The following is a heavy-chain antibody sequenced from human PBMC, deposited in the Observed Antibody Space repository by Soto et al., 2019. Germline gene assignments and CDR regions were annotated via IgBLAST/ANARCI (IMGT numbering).Heavy chain of an antibody. V-gene: IGHV4-59*01. CDR1: GGSIRSDS. CDR2: IYYSGGT. CDR3: ATLNWNNYFDP. D-gene: IGHD1-1*01. J-gene: IGHJ5*02. Sequence: PSETLSLTCTVSGGSIRSDSWSWIRQPPGKGLEWVGYIYYSGGTSYNPSLKSRVTISVDTSKNQFSLKLSSVTTADTAMYYCATLNWNNYFDPWGQGTLVTVSS.